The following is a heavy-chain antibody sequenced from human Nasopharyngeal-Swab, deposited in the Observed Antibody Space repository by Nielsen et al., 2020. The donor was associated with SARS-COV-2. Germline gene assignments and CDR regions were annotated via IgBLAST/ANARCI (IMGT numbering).Heavy chain of an antibody. Sequence: ASVKVSCKVSGYTLTELSMHWVRQAPGQGLEWMGGFDTEDGETIYAKKFQGRVTMTEDTSTDTAYMEMSSLRSEDTAVYYCATGQQWLVQWFDPWGQGTLVTVSS. CDR3: ATGQQWLVQWFDP. D-gene: IGHD6-19*01. CDR2: FDTEDGET. J-gene: IGHJ5*02. V-gene: IGHV1-24*01. CDR1: GYTLTELS.